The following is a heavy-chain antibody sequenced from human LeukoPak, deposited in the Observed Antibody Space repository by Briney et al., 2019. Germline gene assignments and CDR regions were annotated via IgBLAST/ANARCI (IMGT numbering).Heavy chain of an antibody. V-gene: IGHV4-30-2*01. CDR1: GGSISSGGYS. CDR2: IYHSGST. CDR3: ARVVLVVYGSGSYLWFDP. Sequence: PSETLSLTCAVSGGSISSGGYSWSWIRQPPGKGLEWIGYIYHSGSTYYNPSLKSRVTISVDRSKNQFSLKLSSVTAADTAVYYCARVVLVVYGSGSYLWFDPWGQGTLVTVSS. D-gene: IGHD3-10*01. J-gene: IGHJ5*02.